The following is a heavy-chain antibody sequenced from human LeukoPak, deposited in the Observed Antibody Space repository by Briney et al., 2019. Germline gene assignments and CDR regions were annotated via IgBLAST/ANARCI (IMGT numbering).Heavy chain of an antibody. CDR3: ARRRRITMVRGVIITREF. J-gene: IGHJ4*02. CDR1: GGSISSSSYY. V-gene: IGHV4-39*01. D-gene: IGHD3-10*01. Sequence: PSETRSLTCTVSGGSISSSSYYWGWIRQPPGKGLEWIGSIYYSGSTYYHPSLKSRVTISVDTSKNQFSLKLSSVTAADTAVYYCARRRRITMVRGVIITREFWGQGTLVTVSS. CDR2: IYYSGST.